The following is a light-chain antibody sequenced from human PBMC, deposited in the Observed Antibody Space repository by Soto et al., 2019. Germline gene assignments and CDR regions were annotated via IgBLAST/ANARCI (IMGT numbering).Light chain of an antibody. CDR1: QDICND. J-gene: IGKJ1*01. CDR2: DAS. V-gene: IGKV1D-13*01. Sequence: AIQMTQSPSFLSPSPGDRVTSTCLVSQDICNDLGWYQQKPGKAPKLLIYDASSLESGVPSRFSGSGSGTEFTLTISSLQPEDFATYFCQQYNNYPRTFGQGTKVDNK. CDR3: QQYNNYPRT.